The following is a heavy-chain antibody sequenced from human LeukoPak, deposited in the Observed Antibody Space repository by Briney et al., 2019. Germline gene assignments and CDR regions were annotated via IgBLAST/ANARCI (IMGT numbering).Heavy chain of an antibody. CDR2: INTNTENP. V-gene: IGHV7-4-1*02. CDR3: ARVVGCGGDCYSGISDY. D-gene: IGHD2-21*02. Sequence: ASVTVSCKASGYTFTSYAMNWVRQAPGQGLEWMGWINTNTENPTYAQGFTGRFVFSLDTSVSTAYLQISSLKAEDTAVYYCARVVGCGGDCYSGISDYWGQGTLVTVSS. J-gene: IGHJ4*02. CDR1: GYTFTSYA.